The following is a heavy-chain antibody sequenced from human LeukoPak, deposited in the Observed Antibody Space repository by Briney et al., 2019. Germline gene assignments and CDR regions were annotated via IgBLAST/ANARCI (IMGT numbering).Heavy chain of an antibody. CDR3: ARLTYSNNWYFRRGLDNWFDP. D-gene: IGHD6-13*01. CDR1: GGSFSRYY. J-gene: IGHJ5*02. Sequence: SETLSLTCAVYGGSFSRYYWTWIRQPPGKGLEWIGEINHSGSANYDPSLKSRVTISVDASKSQFSLRLSSVTAADTAVYYCARLTYSNNWYFRRGLDNWFDPWGQGTLVTVSS. V-gene: IGHV4-34*01. CDR2: INHSGSA.